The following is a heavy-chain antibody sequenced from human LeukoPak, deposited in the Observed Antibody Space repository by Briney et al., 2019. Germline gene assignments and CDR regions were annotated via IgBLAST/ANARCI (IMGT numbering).Heavy chain of an antibody. V-gene: IGHV3-64*01. CDR3: ARDRCGTNMCWRYFDN. J-gene: IGHJ4*02. Sequence: GGSLRLSCAASGFTFSSYGMHWVRQAPGKGLEYVSAISSNGGNTFYANSVKGRFTISRDNSKNTLYLQMGSLKPEDMAVYYCARDRCGTNMCWRYFDNWGQGTLVTVSS. CDR2: ISSNGGNT. CDR1: GFTFSSYG. D-gene: IGHD2-8*01.